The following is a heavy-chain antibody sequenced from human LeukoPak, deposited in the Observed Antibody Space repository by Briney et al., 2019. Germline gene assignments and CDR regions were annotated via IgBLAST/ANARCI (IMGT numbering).Heavy chain of an antibody. V-gene: IGHV1-8*01. J-gene: IGHJ3*02. CDR3: ARELGGLWFGESPRAVAFDI. D-gene: IGHD3-10*01. CDR1: GYTFTSYD. CDR2: MNPNSGNT. Sequence: ASVKVSCKASGYTFTSYDINWVRQATGQGLEWMGWMNPNSGNTGYAQKFQGRVTMTRDTSISTAYMELSRLRSDDTAVYYCARELGGLWFGESPRAVAFDIWGQGTMVTVSS.